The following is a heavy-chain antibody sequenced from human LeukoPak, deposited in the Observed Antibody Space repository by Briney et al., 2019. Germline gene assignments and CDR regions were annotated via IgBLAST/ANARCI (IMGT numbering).Heavy chain of an antibody. CDR2: IYYSGST. Sequence: SETLSLTCTVSGGSISSSSYYWGWIRQPPGKGLEWIGYIYYSGSTNYNPSLKSRVTISVDTSKNQFSLKLSSVTAADTAVYYCARSYGVVPAAIGYWGQGTLVTVSS. CDR1: GGSISSSSYY. CDR3: ARSYGVVPAAIGY. J-gene: IGHJ4*02. V-gene: IGHV4-61*05. D-gene: IGHD2-2*01.